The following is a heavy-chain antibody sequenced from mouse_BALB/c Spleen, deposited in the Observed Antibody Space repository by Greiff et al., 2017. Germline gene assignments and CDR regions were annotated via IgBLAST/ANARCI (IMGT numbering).Heavy chain of an antibody. CDR2: ISSGGSYT. D-gene: IGHD1-1*01. V-gene: IGHV5-9-3*01. CDR3: ARQGVITTVIGDAMDY. J-gene: IGHJ4*01. CDR1: GFTFSSYA. Sequence: EVKLVESGGGLVKPGGSLKLSCAASGFTFSSYAMSWVRQTPEKRLEWVANISSGGSYTYYPDSVKGRFTISRDNAKNTLYLQMSSLRSEDTAMYYCARQGVITTVIGDAMDYWGQGTSVTVSS.